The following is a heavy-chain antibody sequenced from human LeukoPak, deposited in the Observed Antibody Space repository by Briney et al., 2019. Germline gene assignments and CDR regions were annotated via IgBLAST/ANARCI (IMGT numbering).Heavy chain of an antibody. CDR1: GFSVSSYW. V-gene: IGHV3-64*01. Sequence: GGSLRLSCAASGFSVSSYWMSWVRQAPGKGLEYVSAISSNGGSTYYANSVKGRFTISRDNSKNTLYLQMGSLRAEDMAVYYCARVSGITMIVDAFDIWGQGTMVTVSS. CDR3: ARVSGITMIVDAFDI. J-gene: IGHJ3*02. CDR2: ISSNGGST. D-gene: IGHD3-22*01.